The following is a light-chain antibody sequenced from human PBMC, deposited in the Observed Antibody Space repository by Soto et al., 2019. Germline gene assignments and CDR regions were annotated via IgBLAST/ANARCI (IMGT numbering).Light chain of an antibody. CDR3: QQYKHLIT. V-gene: IGKV1-33*01. CDR1: QDISKY. CDR2: DAS. J-gene: IGKJ5*01. Sequence: DLQMTQSPSSLSASVGDRVTITCQASQDISKYLNWYQQKPGKAPKLLIYDASNLETGVPSRFSGSGSETDFTFTITSLQPEDIATYYYQQYKHLITFGQGTRLEIK.